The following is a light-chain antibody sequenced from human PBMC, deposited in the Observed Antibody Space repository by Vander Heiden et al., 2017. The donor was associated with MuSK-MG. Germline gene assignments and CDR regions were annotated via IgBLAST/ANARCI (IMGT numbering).Light chain of an antibody. CDR3: QVWDDSSDHVE. J-gene: IGLJ2*01. V-gene: IGLV3-21*04. Sequence: SDVLTQPPSVSVAPGKTATITCGGNDIGSKSVHWYQQKPGQAPVLVIYYHSDRPSGIPERFSASRSGNTATLTISRVEAGDEADYYCQVWDDSSDHVEFGGGTTLTVL. CDR1: DIGSKS. CDR2: YHS.